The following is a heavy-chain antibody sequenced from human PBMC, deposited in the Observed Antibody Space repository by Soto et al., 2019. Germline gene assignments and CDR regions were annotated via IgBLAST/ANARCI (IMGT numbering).Heavy chain of an antibody. J-gene: IGHJ4*02. D-gene: IGHD3-3*01. CDR3: ARGGYYDFWSGYYTDY. CDR1: GGSVSSGIYY. V-gene: IGHV4-61*01. Sequence: PSETLSLTCTVSGGSVSSGIYYWSWIRHPPGKGLEWIGYIYYIGSTNYNPSLKSRVTISVDTSKNQFSLKLSSVTAADTAVYYCARGGYYDFWSGYYTDYWGQ. CDR2: IYYIGST.